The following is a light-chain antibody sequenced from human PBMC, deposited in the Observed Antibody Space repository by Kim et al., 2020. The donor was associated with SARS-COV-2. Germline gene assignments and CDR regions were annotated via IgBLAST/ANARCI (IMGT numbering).Light chain of an antibody. J-gene: IGLJ3*02. CDR2: GKN. CDR3: NSRESSANHWM. V-gene: IGLV3-19*01. Sequence: SSELTQDPAVSVALGQTVRITCQGDSLRAYYASWYQQKPGQAPVLVFYGKNNRPSVIPDRFSGSYSGNTASLTITAAQADDEADYYCNSRESSANHWMFGGGTKLTVL. CDR1: SLRAYY.